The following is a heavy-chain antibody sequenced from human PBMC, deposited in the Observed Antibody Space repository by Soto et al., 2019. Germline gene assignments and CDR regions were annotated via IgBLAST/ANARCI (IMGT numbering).Heavy chain of an antibody. CDR1: GFTFSSYA. V-gene: IGHV3-23*01. CDR3: ASENGDIVATTDYFDY. D-gene: IGHD5-12*01. CDR2: ISGSGGST. Sequence: GGSLRLSCAASGFTFSSYAMSWVRRAPGKGLEWVSAISGSGGSTYYADTVKGRFTIPRDNSKNTLYLQMNSLRAEDTAVYYCASENGDIVATTDYFDYWGQGTLVTVSS. J-gene: IGHJ4*02.